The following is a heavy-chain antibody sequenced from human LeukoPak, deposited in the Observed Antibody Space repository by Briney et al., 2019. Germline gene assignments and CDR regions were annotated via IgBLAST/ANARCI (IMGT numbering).Heavy chain of an antibody. CDR1: GFNFGSYS. V-gene: IGHV3-23*01. CDR2: ISADSATT. Sequence: PGGSLRLSCAASGFNFGSYSMTWVRQAPGKGLEWVSVISADSATTFYADSVKGRFTISRDNAKNTVFLQMSSLRAEDTALYYCARKSASGNHPLDYWGQGTLVTVSS. CDR3: ARKSASGNHPLDY. J-gene: IGHJ4*02. D-gene: IGHD3-10*01.